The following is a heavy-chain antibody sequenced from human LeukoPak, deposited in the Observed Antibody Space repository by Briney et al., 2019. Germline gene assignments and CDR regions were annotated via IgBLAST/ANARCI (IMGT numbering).Heavy chain of an antibody. D-gene: IGHD7-27*01. V-gene: IGHV1-69*01. J-gene: IGHJ6*02. CDR3: ARWNKLGRDYYYYAMDV. CDR1: GGTFSSYA. Sequence: SVKVSCKACGGTFSSYAISWVRQATGQGLEWMGGIIPIFGTPNYAQKFQGSVTITADESTSTGYMELSSLRSEDTAVYYCARWNKLGRDYYYYAMDVWGQGTTVTVSS. CDR2: IIPIFGTP.